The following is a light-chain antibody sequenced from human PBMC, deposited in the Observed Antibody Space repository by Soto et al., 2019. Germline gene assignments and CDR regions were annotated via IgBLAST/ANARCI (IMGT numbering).Light chain of an antibody. CDR2: EVS. J-gene: IGLJ3*02. CDR3: SSYAGSNAKV. V-gene: IGLV2-8*01. CDR1: SSDVGGYNY. Sequence: QSALTQPPSASGSPGQSVTISCTGTSSDVGGYNYVSWYQQHPGKAPKLMIYEVSKRPSGVPDRFSGSKSGNTASLTVSGLQAEDEADYYCSSYAGSNAKVLGGGTKLTVL.